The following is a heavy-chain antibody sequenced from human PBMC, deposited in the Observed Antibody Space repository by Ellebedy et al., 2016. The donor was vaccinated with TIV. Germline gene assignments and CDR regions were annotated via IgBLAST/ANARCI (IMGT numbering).Heavy chain of an antibody. D-gene: IGHD3-16*01. Sequence: GESLKISCAASGFTFSSYWMSWVRQAPGKGLEWVANIKQDGSEKYYVDSVKGRFTISRDNAKNSLYLQMNSLRAEDTAVYYCASLAGGFPIWYFDLWGRGTLVTVSS. CDR2: IKQDGSEK. J-gene: IGHJ2*01. CDR3: ASLAGGFPIWYFDL. CDR1: GFTFSSYW. V-gene: IGHV3-7*01.